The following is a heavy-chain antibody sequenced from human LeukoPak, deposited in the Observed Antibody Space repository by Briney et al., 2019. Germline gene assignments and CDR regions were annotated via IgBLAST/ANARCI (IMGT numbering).Heavy chain of an antibody. Sequence: GGSLRLSCATSGFIFSGYWMHWVRQAPGKGLEWVSAISGSGGSTYYADSVKGRFTISRDNSKNTLYLQMNSLRAEDTAVYYCAKDLSAVARIDGDYWGQGTLVTVSS. V-gene: IGHV3-23*01. CDR3: AKDLSAVARIDGDY. J-gene: IGHJ4*02. D-gene: IGHD6-19*01. CDR1: GFIFSGYW. CDR2: ISGSGGST.